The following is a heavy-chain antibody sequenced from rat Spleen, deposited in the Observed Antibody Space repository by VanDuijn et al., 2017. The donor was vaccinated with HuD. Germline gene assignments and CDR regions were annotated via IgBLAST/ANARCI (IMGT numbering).Heavy chain of an antibody. CDR2: ISHSGST. J-gene: IGHJ4*01. CDR3: ARYRRGFGVGDVMDA. Sequence: EVQLQESGPGLVKPSQSLSLTCSVTGYSITSSYWGWIRNFPGNKMEWMGYISHSGSTSTNPSPKSRISFTRDTSTHQFFLQLNSVTTEDTATYYCARYRRGFGVGDVMDAWGQGASVTVSA. V-gene: IGHV3-1*01. CDR1: GYSITSSY. D-gene: IGHD4-3*01.